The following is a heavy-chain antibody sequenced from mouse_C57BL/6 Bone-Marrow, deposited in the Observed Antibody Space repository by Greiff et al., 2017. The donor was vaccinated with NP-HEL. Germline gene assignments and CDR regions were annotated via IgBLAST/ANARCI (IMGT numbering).Heavy chain of an antibody. CDR1: GFTFSDFY. Sequence: EVNLVESGGGLVQSGRSLRLSCATSGFTFSDFYMEWVRQAPGKGLEWIAASRNKANDYTTEYSASVKGRFIVSRDTSQSILYLQMNALRAEDTAIYYCARDAGSNSFAYWGQGTLVTVSA. CDR2: SRNKANDYTT. CDR3: ARDAGSNSFAY. V-gene: IGHV7-1*01. J-gene: IGHJ3*01. D-gene: IGHD2-5*01.